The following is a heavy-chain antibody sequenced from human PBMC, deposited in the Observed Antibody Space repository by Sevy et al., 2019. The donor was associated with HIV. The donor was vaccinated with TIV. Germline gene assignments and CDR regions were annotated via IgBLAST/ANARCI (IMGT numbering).Heavy chain of an antibody. CDR1: GVAPSGFIFRSYE. V-gene: IGHV3-48*03. D-gene: IGHD6-13*01. Sequence: GGSLRLSCAGSGVAPSGFIFRSYEMNWVRQAPGKGLEWVAFVTHTDTTKYYADSVKGRFTISRDNARNLLFLQMNNLRAEDTALYYCVGDNGAAAGDYWAQGTLVTVSS. CDR3: VGDNGAAAGDY. J-gene: IGHJ4*02. CDR2: VTHTDTTK.